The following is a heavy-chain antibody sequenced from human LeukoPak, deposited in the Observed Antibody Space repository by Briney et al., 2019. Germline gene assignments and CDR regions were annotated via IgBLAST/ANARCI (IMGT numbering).Heavy chain of an antibody. D-gene: IGHD3-16*02. Sequence: GGSLRLSCTVSGFTFGDYAMGWFRQAPGKGLEWVGFIRSKSYGGATEYAASLKGGFTISRDDSKSIAYLQMNSLKTEDTAVYYCTRGVINFYYFDYWGQGTLVTVSS. V-gene: IGHV3-49*03. CDR1: GFTFGDYA. CDR2: IRSKSYGGAT. J-gene: IGHJ4*02. CDR3: TRGVINFYYFDY.